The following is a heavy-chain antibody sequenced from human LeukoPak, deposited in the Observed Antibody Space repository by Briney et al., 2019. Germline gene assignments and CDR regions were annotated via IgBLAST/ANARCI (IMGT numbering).Heavy chain of an antibody. J-gene: IGHJ4*02. Sequence: PSETLSLTCTVSGGSISSGGSYWSWIRQHPGKGLEWIGYIYYSGSTYYNPSLKSRVTISVDTSKNQFSLKLSSVTAADTAVYYCARARFRELSKPYFDYWGQGTLVTVSS. CDR1: GGSISSGGSY. D-gene: IGHD3-10*01. CDR3: ARARFRELSKPYFDY. V-gene: IGHV4-31*03. CDR2: IYYSGST.